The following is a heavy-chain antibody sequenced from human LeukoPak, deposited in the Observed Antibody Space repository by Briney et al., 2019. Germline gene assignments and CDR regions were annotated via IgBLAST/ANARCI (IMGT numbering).Heavy chain of an antibody. CDR3: ARRGNSSGWYLGY. CDR1: GYSFTSYW. J-gene: IGHJ4*02. CDR2: IYPGDSDT. Sequence: GESLKISCKGSGYSFTSYWIGWVRPMPGKGLEWMGIIYPGDSDTRYSTSFQGQVTISADKSISTAYLQWSSLKASDTAMYYCARRGNSSGWYLGYWGQGTLVTVSS. D-gene: IGHD6-19*01. V-gene: IGHV5-51*01.